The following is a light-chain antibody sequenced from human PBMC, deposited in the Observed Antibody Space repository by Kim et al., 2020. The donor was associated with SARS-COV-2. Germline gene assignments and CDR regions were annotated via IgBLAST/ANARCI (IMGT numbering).Light chain of an antibody. J-gene: IGKJ1*01. Sequence: SASVGDRVTITCRASRSISGYLSWCQQKPGKAPNLLIYGASSLQSGVPSRFSGSGSGTDFTLTISSLQPEDFGTYYCQQSDNTRTFGQGTKVDIK. CDR1: RSISGY. CDR3: QQSDNTRT. V-gene: IGKV1-39*01. CDR2: GAS.